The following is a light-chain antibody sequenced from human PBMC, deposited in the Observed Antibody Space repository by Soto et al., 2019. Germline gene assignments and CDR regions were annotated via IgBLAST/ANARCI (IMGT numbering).Light chain of an antibody. CDR3: QQYGSSPPLT. J-gene: IGKJ5*01. CDR2: GAS. CDR1: HSVSSSY. Sequence: EIVLTQSPGTLSLSPGERATLSCGASHSVSSSYLAWYQQKPGQAPRLLIYGASSRATGIPDRFSGSGSGTDFTLTISRLEPEDFAVYYCQQYGSSPPLTFGQETRLEIK. V-gene: IGKV3-20*01.